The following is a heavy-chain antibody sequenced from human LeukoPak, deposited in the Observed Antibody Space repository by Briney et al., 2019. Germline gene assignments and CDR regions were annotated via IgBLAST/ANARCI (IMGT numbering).Heavy chain of an antibody. CDR2: IYYSGST. D-gene: IGHD1-20*01. Sequence: SETLSLTCTVSGGSISSGDYYWSWLRQPPGKGLEWIGYIYYSGSTYYNPSLKSRVTISVDTSKNQFSLKLSSVTAADTAVYYCARRGGITGTNDYWGQGTLVTVSS. J-gene: IGHJ4*02. CDR3: ARRGGITGTNDY. V-gene: IGHV4-30-4*01. CDR1: GGSISSGDYY.